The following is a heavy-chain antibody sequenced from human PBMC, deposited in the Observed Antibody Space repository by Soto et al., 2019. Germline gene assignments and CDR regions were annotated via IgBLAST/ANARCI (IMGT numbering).Heavy chain of an antibody. J-gene: IGHJ4*02. CDR1: GFTFSSYG. Sequence: GGSLRLSCAASGFTFSSYGMHWVRQAPGKGLEWVAVISYDGSNKYYADSVKGRFTISRDNSKNTLYLQMNSLRAEDTAVYYCAKDREIVGATYFDYWGQGTLVTVSS. CDR3: AKDREIVGATYFDY. V-gene: IGHV3-30*18. CDR2: ISYDGSNK. D-gene: IGHD1-26*01.